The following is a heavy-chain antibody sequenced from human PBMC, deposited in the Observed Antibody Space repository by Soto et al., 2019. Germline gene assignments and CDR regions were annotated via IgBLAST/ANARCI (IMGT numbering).Heavy chain of an antibody. CDR2: INPSGGST. V-gene: IGHV1-46*01. CDR3: ARWSRGYSYGNYYYYGMDA. CDR1: GYTFTSYY. D-gene: IGHD5-18*01. J-gene: IGHJ6*02. Sequence: ASVKVSCKASGYTFTSYYMHWVRQAPGQGLEWMGIINPSGGSTSYAQKFQGRVTMTRDTSTSTVHMELSSPRSEDTAVYYCARWSRGYSYGNYYYYGMDAWGQGTTVTVSS.